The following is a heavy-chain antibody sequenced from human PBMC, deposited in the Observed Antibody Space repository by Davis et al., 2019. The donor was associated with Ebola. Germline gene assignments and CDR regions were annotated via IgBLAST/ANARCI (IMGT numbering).Heavy chain of an antibody. J-gene: IGHJ5*02. CDR3: ARELVGCWFDP. Sequence: GESLKISCAASGFTFSSYSMNWARQAPGKGLEWVSSISSSSSYIYYADSVKGRFTISRDNAKNSLYLQMNSLRAEDTAVYYCARELVGCWFDPWGQGTLVTVSS. CDR1: GFTFSSYS. V-gene: IGHV3-21*01. CDR2: ISSSSSYI. D-gene: IGHD6-19*01.